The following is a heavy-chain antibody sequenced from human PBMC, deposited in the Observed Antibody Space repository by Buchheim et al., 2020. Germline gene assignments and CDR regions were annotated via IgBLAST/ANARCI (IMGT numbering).Heavy chain of an antibody. CDR3: AREGILPPSEGIDI. J-gene: IGHJ3*02. D-gene: IGHD6-13*01. Sequence: QAQLVESGGGVVQPGRSLRLSCAASGFTFSTYAMHWVRQAPGKGLEWLAVIWSDGSNKNYAESVKGRFAISRDNSKNTLYLQMDSLRAEDTAVYNCAREGILPPSEGIDIWGQGT. V-gene: IGHV3-33*01. CDR2: IWSDGSNK. CDR1: GFTFSTYA.